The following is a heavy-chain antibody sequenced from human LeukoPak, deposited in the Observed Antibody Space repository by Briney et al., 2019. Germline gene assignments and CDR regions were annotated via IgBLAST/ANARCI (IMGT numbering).Heavy chain of an antibody. J-gene: IGHJ3*02. CDR1: GGTFSSYA. CDR3: ARDRVPSGSSSQGDAFDI. CDR2: LIPIFGTA. D-gene: IGHD6-6*01. Sequence: SVKVSCKASGGTFSSYAISWVRQAPGQGLEWMGGLIPIFGTANYAQKFQGRVTITADESTSTAYMELSSLRSEDTAVYYCARDRVPSGSSSQGDAFDIWGQGTMVTVSS. V-gene: IGHV1-69*13.